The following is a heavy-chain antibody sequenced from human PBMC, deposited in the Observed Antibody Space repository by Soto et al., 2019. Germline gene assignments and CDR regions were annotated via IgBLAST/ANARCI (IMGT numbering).Heavy chain of an antibody. V-gene: IGHV3-49*03. Sequence: GGSLRLSCTASGFTFGDYAMSWFRQAPGKGLEWVGFIRSKAYGGTTEYAASVKGRFTISRDDSKSIAYLQMNSLKTEDTAVYYCTRGVVVPAATYFDYWGQGTLVTVSS. CDR2: IRSKAYGGTT. D-gene: IGHD2-2*01. J-gene: IGHJ4*02. CDR3: TRGVVVPAATYFDY. CDR1: GFTFGDYA.